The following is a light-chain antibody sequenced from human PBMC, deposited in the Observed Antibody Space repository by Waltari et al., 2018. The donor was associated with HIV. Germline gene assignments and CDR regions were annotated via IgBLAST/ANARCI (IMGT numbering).Light chain of an antibody. CDR1: SSDVGDYNY. CDR2: DVN. CDR3: CSYADDYTWV. V-gene: IGLV2-11*01. Sequence: QSALTQPRSVSGSPGQSVTISCTGTSSDVGDYNYASWYQQHPAKAPKLMIFDVNKRPSGVPDRFSGSKSGNTASLTISGLQAEDEADYYCCSYADDYTWVFGGGTKLTVL. J-gene: IGLJ3*02.